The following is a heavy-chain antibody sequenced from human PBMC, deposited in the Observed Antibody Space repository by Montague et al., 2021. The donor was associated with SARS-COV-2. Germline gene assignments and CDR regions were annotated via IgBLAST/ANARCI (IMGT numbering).Heavy chain of an antibody. V-gene: IGHV4-39*01. Sequence: SETLSLTRTVSGGSISSSSYYWGWIRQPPGKGLEWIGTIYYGRSTYYNPSLKSRVTISVDTSKNQFSLKLSSVTAADTAVYYCARQGGDIVVVIAIRGPYYFDYGGQGTLVTVSS. D-gene: IGHD2-21*01. CDR2: IYYGRST. CDR3: ARQGGDIVVVIAIRGPYYFDY. CDR1: GGSISSSSYY. J-gene: IGHJ4*02.